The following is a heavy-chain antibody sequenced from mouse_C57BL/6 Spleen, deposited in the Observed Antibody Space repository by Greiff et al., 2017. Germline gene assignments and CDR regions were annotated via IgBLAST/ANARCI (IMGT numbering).Heavy chain of an antibody. D-gene: IGHD2-4*01. CDR3: ARNYDYGPYAMDY. J-gene: IGHJ4*01. V-gene: IGHV1-22*01. Sequence: EVKLVESGPELVKPGASVKMSCKASGYTFTDYNMHWVQQSHGKGLEWIGYINPNNGGPSYNQKFKGKATLTVNKSYSTAYMELRSLTSEYSAVYYCARNYDYGPYAMDYWGQGTSVTVSS. CDR1: GYTFTDYN. CDR2: INPNNGGP.